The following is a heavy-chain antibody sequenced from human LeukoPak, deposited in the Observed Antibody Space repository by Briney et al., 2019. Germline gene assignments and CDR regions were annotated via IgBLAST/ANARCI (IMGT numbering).Heavy chain of an antibody. CDR1: GGTFSSYA. J-gene: IGHJ5*02. Sequence: SVKVSCKASGGTFSSYAISWVRQAPGQGLEWMGGIIPIFGTANYAQKFQGRVTITADESTSTAYMELSSLRSEDTAVYYCARAGDYYDSSPGVNWFDPWGQGTLVTVSS. CDR2: IIPIFGTA. CDR3: ARAGDYYDSSPGVNWFDP. V-gene: IGHV1-69*13. D-gene: IGHD3-22*01.